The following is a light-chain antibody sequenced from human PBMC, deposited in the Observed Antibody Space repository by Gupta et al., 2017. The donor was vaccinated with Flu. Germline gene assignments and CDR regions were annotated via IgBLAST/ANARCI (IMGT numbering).Light chain of an antibody. J-gene: IGLJ3*02. Sequence: SGSTTNIGDGYDVHWYQQLPGAAPRLLLYSNTNRPTGVPGRFSGSKSGTSGSLAITGLQAEDGADYFCQSYDSSLKTRVFGGGTKLTVL. V-gene: IGLV1-40*01. CDR2: SNT. CDR3: QSYDSSLKTRV. CDR1: TTNIGDGYD.